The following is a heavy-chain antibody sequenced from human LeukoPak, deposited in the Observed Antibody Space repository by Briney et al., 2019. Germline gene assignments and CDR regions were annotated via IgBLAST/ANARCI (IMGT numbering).Heavy chain of an antibody. V-gene: IGHV3-53*01. D-gene: IGHD3-10*01. CDR2: IYSGGST. CDR1: GFTVSSNY. J-gene: IGHJ6*03. CDR3: ARVRYGSGSYYNYYYYYMDV. Sequence: PGGSLRLSCAASGFTVSSNYMSWVRQAPGKGLEWVSVIYSGGSTYYADSVKGRFTISRDNSKNTLYLQMNSLRAEDTALYYCARVRYGSGSYYNYYYYYMDVWGKGTTVTVSS.